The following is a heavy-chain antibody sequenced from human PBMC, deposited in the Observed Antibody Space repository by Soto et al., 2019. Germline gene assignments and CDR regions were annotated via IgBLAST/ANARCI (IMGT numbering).Heavy chain of an antibody. J-gene: IGHJ3*02. D-gene: IGHD3-22*01. CDR2: ISGSGGST. CDR3: AKDLDYDTSGPNDAFDI. Sequence: GGSLILSCASSGFTFNNYAMSLVRPTPGEGLEWVSAISGSGGSTYYADSVKGRFTISRDNSKNTLYLQMNSLRAEDTAVYYCAKDLDYDTSGPNDAFDIWGQGTMVTVSS. CDR1: GFTFNNYA. V-gene: IGHV3-23*01.